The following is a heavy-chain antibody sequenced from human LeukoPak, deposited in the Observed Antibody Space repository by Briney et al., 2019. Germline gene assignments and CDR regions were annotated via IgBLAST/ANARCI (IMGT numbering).Heavy chain of an antibody. CDR2: IYYSGST. CDR3: ARPRGYDYVWGSYRYTRSDAFDI. D-gene: IGHD3-16*02. Sequence: SETLSLTCTVSGGSISSYYWSWIRQPPGKGLEWIGYIYYSGSTNYNPSLKSRVTISVDTSKNQFSLKLSSVTAADTAVYYCARPRGYDYVWGSYRYTRSDAFDIWGQGTMVTVSS. CDR1: GGSISSYY. V-gene: IGHV4-59*08. J-gene: IGHJ3*02.